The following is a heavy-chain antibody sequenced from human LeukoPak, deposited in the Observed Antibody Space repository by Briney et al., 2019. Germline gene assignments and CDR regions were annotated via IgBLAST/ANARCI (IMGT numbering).Heavy chain of an antibody. CDR1: GGCMSNND. V-gene: IGHV4-4*07. CDR3: ARASNIGWYQFDY. Sequence: SETLSLTCTVSGGCMSNNDWSWVRQPAGRGLDWIGRIQPCGRINYNPSLKSRVTISIHMSENQFSLKLSSVTAADSAVYYCARASNIGWYQFDYWGQGTLVTVSS. J-gene: IGHJ4*02. CDR2: IQPCGRI. D-gene: IGHD6-19*01.